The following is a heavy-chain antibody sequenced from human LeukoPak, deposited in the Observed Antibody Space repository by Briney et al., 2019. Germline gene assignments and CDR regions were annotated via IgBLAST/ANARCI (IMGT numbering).Heavy chain of an antibody. CDR1: GFTFSTYG. J-gene: IGHJ6*02. D-gene: IGHD2-15*01. CDR3: ARVRCSGGSRTDYYGMDV. CDR2: ISYDGRNT. Sequence: GGSLRLSCAAAGFTFSTYGMHWVRQAPSKGLEWVAVISYDGRNTYNVDSVKGRFTISRDNSKNTLYLQMNSLRDEDTAVYYCARVRCSGGSRTDYYGMDVWGQGTTVTVSS. V-gene: IGHV3-30*03.